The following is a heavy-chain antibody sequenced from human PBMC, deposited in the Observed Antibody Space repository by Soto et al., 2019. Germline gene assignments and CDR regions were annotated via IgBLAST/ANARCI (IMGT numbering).Heavy chain of an antibody. J-gene: IGHJ5*02. CDR1: GYIFTSYG. CDR3: ARDGGGYTRGYNWFDP. V-gene: IGHV1-18*01. D-gene: IGHD2-15*01. Sequence: QVPLVQSGAEVKKPGASVKVSCKASGYIFTSYGISWVRQAPGQGLEWMGWISAYNGNTHYAQKLQGRVTMTTDTSTSTAYMELGSLRSDDAAVYYCARDGGGYTRGYNWFDPWGQGTLVTVSS. CDR2: ISAYNGNT.